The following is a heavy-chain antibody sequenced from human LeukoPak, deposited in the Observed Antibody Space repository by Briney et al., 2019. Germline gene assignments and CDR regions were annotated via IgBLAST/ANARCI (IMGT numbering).Heavy chain of an antibody. CDR2: IYYSGST. J-gene: IGHJ5*02. D-gene: IGHD5-12*01. CDR1: GGSVSRTSYY. V-gene: IGHV4-61*01. Sequence: PSETLSLTCTVSGGSVSRTSYYWSWIRQPPGKGLEWIGYIYYSGSTIYNPSLKSRVTISVDTSKNQFSLKLSSVTAADTAVYYCARGEKYSGQRWFDPWGQGTLVTVSS. CDR3: ARGEKYSGQRWFDP.